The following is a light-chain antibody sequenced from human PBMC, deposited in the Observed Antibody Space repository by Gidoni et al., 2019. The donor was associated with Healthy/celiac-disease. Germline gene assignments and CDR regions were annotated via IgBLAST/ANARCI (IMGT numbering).Light chain of an antibody. CDR3: QQYGSPSIT. Sequence: EIVLTQSPGTLSLSPGERATLSFRASQSVSSSYLAWYQQKPGQAPRLLIYGASSRATGIPDRVSGSGSGTDFTLTISRLEPEDFAVYYCQQYGSPSITVGQGTRLEIK. CDR2: GAS. J-gene: IGKJ5*01. V-gene: IGKV3-20*01. CDR1: QSVSSSY.